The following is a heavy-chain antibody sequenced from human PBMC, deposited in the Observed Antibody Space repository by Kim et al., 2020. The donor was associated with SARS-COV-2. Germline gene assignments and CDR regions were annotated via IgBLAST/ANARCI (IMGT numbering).Heavy chain of an antibody. J-gene: IGHJ4*02. V-gene: IGHV3-23*01. CDR3: AKEAHIVGATPVDY. D-gene: IGHD1-26*01. Sequence: ADSVQGRFTISRGNSKNTLYLQMNSLRAEDTAVYYCAKEAHIVGATPVDYWGQGTLVTVSS.